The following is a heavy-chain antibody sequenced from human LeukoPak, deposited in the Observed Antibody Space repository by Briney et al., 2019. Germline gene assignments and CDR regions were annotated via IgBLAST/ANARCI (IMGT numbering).Heavy chain of an antibody. CDR3: ARGAKVGATFDY. Sequence: ASVKVSCKASGYTFTGYYMHWVRQAPGQGLQWMGDINPHSGATNYAQTFQDRVTMTLDTSISTAYMDLIRLRVDDTAIYFCARGAKVGATFDYWGQGTLLTVSS. V-gene: IGHV1-2*02. CDR1: GYTFTGYY. D-gene: IGHD1-26*01. J-gene: IGHJ4*02. CDR2: INPHSGAT.